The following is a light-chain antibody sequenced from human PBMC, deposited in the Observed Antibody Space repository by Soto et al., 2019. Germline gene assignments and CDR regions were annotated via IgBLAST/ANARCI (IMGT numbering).Light chain of an antibody. J-gene: IGKJ4*01. CDR3: QHYDNLPT. CDR2: DAS. Sequence: DVHITHSPSSLSSSVLYIFTITCQASQDIIDYLNWYQQKPGKAPKLLIYDASNLETGVPSRFSGSGSGTDFTFTISSLQPEDIATYYCQHYDNLPTFGGGTKVDIK. CDR1: QDIIDY. V-gene: IGKV1-33*01.